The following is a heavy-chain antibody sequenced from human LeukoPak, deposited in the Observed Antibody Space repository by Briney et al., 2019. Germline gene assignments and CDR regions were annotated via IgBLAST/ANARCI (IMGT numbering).Heavy chain of an antibody. D-gene: IGHD3-3*01. CDR3: ARGYYDFWNSYSFSRHIYFDP. CDR2: INPKNGER. Sequence: ASVKVSCKASGYTFTEYDVHWVRQAPGKGLEWMGRINPKNGEREYGQRFQGRVTMTRDTSISTVYMELDSLTSDDTAVYYCARGYYDFWNSYSFSRHIYFDPWGQGTLVTVSS. V-gene: IGHV1-2*06. CDR1: GYTFTEYD. J-gene: IGHJ5*02.